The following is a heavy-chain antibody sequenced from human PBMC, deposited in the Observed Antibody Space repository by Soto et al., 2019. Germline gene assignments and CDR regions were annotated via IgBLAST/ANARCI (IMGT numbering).Heavy chain of an antibody. CDR2: IYYSGST. V-gene: IGHV4-39*01. J-gene: IGHJ5*02. D-gene: IGHD3-22*01. Sequence: PSETLSLTCTVSGGSISSSSYYWGWIRQPPGKGLEWIGSIYYSGSTYYNPSLKSRVTISVDTSKNQFSLKLSSVTAADTAVYYCARHGMDYYDSSGYFLPRGFDPWGQGTLVT. CDR3: ARHGMDYYDSSGYFLPRGFDP. CDR1: GGSISSSSYY.